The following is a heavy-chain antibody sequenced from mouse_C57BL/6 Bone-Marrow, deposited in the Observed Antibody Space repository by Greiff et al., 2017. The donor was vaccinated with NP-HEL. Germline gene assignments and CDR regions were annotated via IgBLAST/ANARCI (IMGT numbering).Heavy chain of an antibody. J-gene: IGHJ3*01. CDR3: ARSGVLRH. CDR1: GYTFTSYT. CDR2: INPSRGST. V-gene: IGHV1-4*01. Sequence: VQLQQSGAELARPGASVKMSCKASGYTFTSYTMHWVNQRPGQGLEWIGYINPSRGSTKYNQKFKDKATLTADKSSSTAYMQRSSLTSEDSAVYYCARSGVLRHWGQGTLVTVSA. D-gene: IGHD1-2*01.